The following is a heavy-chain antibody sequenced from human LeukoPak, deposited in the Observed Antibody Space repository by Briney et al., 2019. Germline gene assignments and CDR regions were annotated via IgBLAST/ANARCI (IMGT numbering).Heavy chain of an antibody. D-gene: IGHD3-22*01. V-gene: IGHV4-39*01. Sequence: KPSETLSLTCTVSGDSISSSTNYWGWIRQPPGKGLEWIGSIYHSGSTYYNPSLRSRVTISVDTSKNQFSLKLSSVTAADTAVYYCARRPYYYDSSGYLVNWFDPWGQGTLVTVSS. CDR3: ARRPYYYDSSGYLVNWFDP. CDR2: IYHSGST. J-gene: IGHJ5*02. CDR1: GDSISSSTNY.